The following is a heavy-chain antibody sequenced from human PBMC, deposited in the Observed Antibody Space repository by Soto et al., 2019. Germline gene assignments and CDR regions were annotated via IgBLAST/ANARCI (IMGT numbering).Heavy chain of an antibody. CDR3: ARSATVVERGGAFDI. Sequence: GESLKISCKGSGYSFTSYWIGWVRQMPGKGLEWMGIIYPGDSDTRYSPSFQGQVTISADKSISTAYLQWSSLKASDTAMYYCARSATVVERGGAFDIWGRGAMVTVSS. V-gene: IGHV5-51*01. D-gene: IGHD2-15*01. J-gene: IGHJ3*02. CDR2: IYPGDSDT. CDR1: GYSFTSYW.